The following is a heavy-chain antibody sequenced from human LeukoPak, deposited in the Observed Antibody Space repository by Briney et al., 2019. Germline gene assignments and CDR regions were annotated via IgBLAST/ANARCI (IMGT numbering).Heavy chain of an antibody. Sequence: ASVKVSCKASGYTFTGYSMHWVRQAPGQGLEWMGWINPNSGATNYAQKFQGRVTMTRHTSIGTAYMELSRLTSDDTAVYYCAREEYDSGGYYGRRPDYWGQGTLVTVSS. D-gene: IGHD3-22*01. CDR2: INPNSGAT. J-gene: IGHJ4*02. CDR3: AREEYDSGGYYGRRPDY. CDR1: GYTFTGYS. V-gene: IGHV1-2*02.